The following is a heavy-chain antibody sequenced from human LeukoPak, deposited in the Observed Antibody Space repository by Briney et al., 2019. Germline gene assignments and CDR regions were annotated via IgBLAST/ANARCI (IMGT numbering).Heavy chain of an antibody. D-gene: IGHD3-3*01. J-gene: IGHJ4*02. Sequence: GGSLRLSCAASGFTFSSYAMSWVRQAPGKGLEGVSAISGSGGSTYYADSVRGRFTISRDNSKNTLYLQMNSLRAEDTAVYYCAKGSSFWIFDYWGQGTLVTVSS. CDR1: GFTFSSYA. CDR2: ISGSGGST. V-gene: IGHV3-23*01. CDR3: AKGSSFWIFDY.